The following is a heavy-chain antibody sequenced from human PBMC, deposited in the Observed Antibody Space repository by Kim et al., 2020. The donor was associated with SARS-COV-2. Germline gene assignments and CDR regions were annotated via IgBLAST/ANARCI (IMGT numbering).Heavy chain of an antibody. V-gene: IGHV4-31*02. CDR3: ARGEFDFWSGPFDY. D-gene: IGHD3-3*01. Sequence: NPALKSRVTRSVDTSKNQFSLKLSSVTAADTAVYYCARGEFDFWSGPFDYWGQGTLVTVSS. J-gene: IGHJ4*02.